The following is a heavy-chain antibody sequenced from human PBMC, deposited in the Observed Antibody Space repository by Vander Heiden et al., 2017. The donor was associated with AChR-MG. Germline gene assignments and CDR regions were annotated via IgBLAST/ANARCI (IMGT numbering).Heavy chain of an antibody. Sequence: QVQLVQSGAEVKKPGASLKVSCKTSGFTFTNYHMHWVRQAPGQGLEWVGTINPSLDSTHYAQKFQGRVRMTRDTSTKTAYMDMTSLRPEDTAVYVCARELTGSFYFDFWGQGSLGTVSS. CDR2: INPSLDST. CDR1: GFTFTNYH. V-gene: IGHV1-46*03. CDR3: ARELTGSFYFDF. D-gene: IGHD1-26*01. J-gene: IGHJ4*02.